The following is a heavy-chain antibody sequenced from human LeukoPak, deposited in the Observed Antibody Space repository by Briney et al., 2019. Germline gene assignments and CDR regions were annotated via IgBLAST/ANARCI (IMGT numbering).Heavy chain of an antibody. D-gene: IGHD1-26*01. Sequence: PGGSLRLSCSTSGFTFTSYSMNWVRQAPGRGPEWISYISGGSVTIHYADSVKGRFTISRDNAKTSLFLQLNSLRDDDTAVYYCVRDDAWAFDFWGRGTRVTVSS. CDR3: VRDDAWAFDF. V-gene: IGHV3-48*02. J-gene: IGHJ4*02. CDR2: ISGGSVTI. CDR1: GFTFTSYS.